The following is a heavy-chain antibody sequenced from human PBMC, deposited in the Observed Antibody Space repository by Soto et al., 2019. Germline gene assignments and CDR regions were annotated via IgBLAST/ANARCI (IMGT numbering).Heavy chain of an antibody. CDR2: VYNSGKT. CDR1: GGSMTGYF. Sequence: QVQLQESGPGLVKPSETLSLTCTVSGGSMTGYFWCWIRQPAGKGLERIGHVYNSGKTDYNPSLASRITMAVDTSKRQFSLKVKSVTAADTAVYYCARTHWVSGTEYWGQGILVTVSS. D-gene: IGHD6-19*01. V-gene: IGHV4-4*07. CDR3: ARTHWVSGTEY. J-gene: IGHJ4*02.